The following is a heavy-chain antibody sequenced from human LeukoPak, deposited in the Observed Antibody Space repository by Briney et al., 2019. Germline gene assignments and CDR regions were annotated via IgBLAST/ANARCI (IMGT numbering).Heavy chain of an antibody. CDR3: AREGGRNYYDSSGYYVP. D-gene: IGHD3-22*01. CDR2: INHSGST. V-gene: IGHV4-39*07. CDR1: GGSISSSSYF. J-gene: IGHJ5*02. Sequence: SSETLSLTCTVSGGSISSSSYFWGWIRQPPGKGLEWIGEINHSGSTNYNPSLKSRVTISVDTSKNQFSLKLSSVTAADTAVYYCAREGGRNYYDSSGYYVPWGQGTLVTVSS.